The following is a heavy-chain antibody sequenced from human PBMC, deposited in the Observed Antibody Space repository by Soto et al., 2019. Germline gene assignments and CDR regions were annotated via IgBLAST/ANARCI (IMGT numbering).Heavy chain of an antibody. CDR1: GITFSNAW. D-gene: IGHD1-26*01. CDR3: VTERAGSFDN. CDR2: IKSKSNGGTP. J-gene: IGHJ4*02. Sequence: EVQLVESGGGLVKPGGSLRLSCAASGITFSNAWMNWVRQAPGKGLEWVGLIKSKSNGGTPDYAAPVKGRFAISRDDSKNTLYLQMNSLKTEDTGVYYCVTERAGSFDNWGQGTLVTVSS. V-gene: IGHV3-15*01.